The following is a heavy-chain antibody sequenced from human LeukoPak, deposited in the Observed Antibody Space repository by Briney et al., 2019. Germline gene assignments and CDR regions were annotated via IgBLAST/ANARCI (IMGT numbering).Heavy chain of an antibody. D-gene: IGHD1-14*01. J-gene: IGHJ4*02. Sequence: GGSLRLSCAASGFTFRNYAMNWVRQAPGKGLEWVSAISGSGGNTYYADSMKGRFTISRDNSKNTVYLQMNSLRAEDTALYYCAKPAKTDYADYWGQGTLVTVSS. CDR1: GFTFRNYA. V-gene: IGHV3-23*01. CDR2: ISGSGGNT. CDR3: AKPAKTDYADY.